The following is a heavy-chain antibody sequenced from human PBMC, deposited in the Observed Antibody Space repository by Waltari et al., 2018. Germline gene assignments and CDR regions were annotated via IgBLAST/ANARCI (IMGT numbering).Heavy chain of an antibody. J-gene: IGHJ4*02. D-gene: IGHD3-10*01. CDR3: ARLDTTLVRGVTIEDY. Sequence: QVQLQQWGAGLLKPSATLSLTCAVYGGSFSGYYWSWNRPPPGKGLEWIGEINHSGSTNYNPSLKSRVTISVDTSKNQFSLKLSSVTAADTAVYYCARLDTTLVRGVTIEDYWGQGTLVTVSS. CDR2: INHSGST. V-gene: IGHV4-34*01. CDR1: GGSFSGYY.